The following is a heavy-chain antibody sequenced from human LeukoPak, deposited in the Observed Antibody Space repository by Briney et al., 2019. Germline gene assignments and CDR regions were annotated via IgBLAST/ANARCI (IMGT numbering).Heavy chain of an antibody. CDR2: ISVNGDTT. J-gene: IGHJ4*02. CDR3: AREIAAAAFDY. CDR1: GFTFSSFA. V-gene: IGHV3-23*01. Sequence: GGSLRLSCEASGFTFSSFAMTWVRQAPGKGLEWVSVISVNGDTTHYADSVKGRFTISRDNAKNSVYLQMNSLRAEDTAVYYCAREIAAAAFDYWGQGTLVAVSS. D-gene: IGHD6-13*01.